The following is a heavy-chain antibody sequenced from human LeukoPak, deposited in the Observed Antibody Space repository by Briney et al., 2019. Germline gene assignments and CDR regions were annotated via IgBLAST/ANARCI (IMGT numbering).Heavy chain of an antibody. CDR1: GFTFSDYY. CDR3: ARDADIGGVSADMWYDGLDV. CDR2: ISSSGSTI. Sequence: GGSLRLSCAASGFTFSDYYMSWIRQAPGKGLEWVSYISSSGSTIYYADSVKGRFTISRDNAKNSLYLQMSSLRAEDTAVYYCARDADIGGVSADMWYDGLDVWGQGTMVTVSS. J-gene: IGHJ3*01. D-gene: IGHD2-2*01. V-gene: IGHV3-11*04.